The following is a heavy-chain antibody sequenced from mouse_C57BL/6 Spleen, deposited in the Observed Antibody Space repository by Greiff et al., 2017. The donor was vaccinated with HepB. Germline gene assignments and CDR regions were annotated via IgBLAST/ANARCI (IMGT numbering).Heavy chain of an antibody. Sequence: EVKVEESGGGLVQPGGSLKLSCAASGFTFSDYYMYWVRQTPEKRLEWVAYISNGGGSTYYPDTVKGRFTISTDNAKNTLYLQMSRLKSEDTAMYYCARGDYSSFAYWGQGTLVTVSA. CDR1: GFTFSDYY. CDR2: ISNGGGST. CDR3: ARGDYSSFAY. J-gene: IGHJ3*01. D-gene: IGHD2-12*01. V-gene: IGHV5-12*01.